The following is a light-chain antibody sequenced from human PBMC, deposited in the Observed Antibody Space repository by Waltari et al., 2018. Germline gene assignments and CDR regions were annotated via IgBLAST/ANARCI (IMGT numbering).Light chain of an antibody. Sequence: QSALTQPPSASGSPGQSVTISCTGTSSDVGGYNFVSWYHQHPGKAPKLMIYEVSERPSGVPDRFSGSKSGNTASLTVSGLQTEDESDYYCSSYAGSMTLVFGGGTKLTVL. J-gene: IGLJ2*01. CDR2: EVS. CDR3: SSYAGSMTLV. V-gene: IGLV2-8*01. CDR1: SSDVGGYNF.